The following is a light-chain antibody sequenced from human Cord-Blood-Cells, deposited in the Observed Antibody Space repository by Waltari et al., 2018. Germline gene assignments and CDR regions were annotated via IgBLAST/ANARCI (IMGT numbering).Light chain of an antibody. CDR2: STN. J-gene: IGLJ3*02. CDR1: SGSVSTSYY. Sequence: QTVVTQEPSFSVSPGGTVTLTCGLSSGSVSTSYYPSWYHQTPGQAPRPLIYSTNTRSSGVPDRFSGSILGNKAALTITGAQADDESDYYCVLYMGSGIWVFGGGTKLTVL. V-gene: IGLV8-61*01. CDR3: VLYMGSGIWV.